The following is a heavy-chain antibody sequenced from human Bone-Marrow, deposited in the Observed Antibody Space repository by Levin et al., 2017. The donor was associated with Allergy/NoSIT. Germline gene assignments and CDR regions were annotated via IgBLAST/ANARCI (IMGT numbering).Heavy chain of an antibody. J-gene: IGHJ5*02. CDR1: GDTVSSNNVA. CDR3: AREEPSRTYYNWFDP. V-gene: IGHV6-1*01. D-gene: IGHD2-2*01. Sequence: SETLSLTCVISGDTVSSNNVAWNWIRQSPSRGLEWLGRTYYRTKWFTDYAVSVKRRITIRPDTFKNQFSLQLNCMTPDHTAVYYCAREEPSRTYYNWFDPWGQGTLVTVSS. CDR2: TYYRTKWFT.